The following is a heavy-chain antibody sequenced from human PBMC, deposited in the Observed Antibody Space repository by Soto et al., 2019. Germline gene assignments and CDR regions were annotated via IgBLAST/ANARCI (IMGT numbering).Heavy chain of an antibody. CDR1: GYSFTSYW. J-gene: IGHJ4*02. CDR3: ARVDSSGCSEY. V-gene: IGHV5-51*01. Sequence: EVQLVQSGAEVKKPGESLKISCKGSGYSFTSYWIGWVRQMPGKGLECMGFIYPGDSDTTYSPSLQGHVTISADKYSSTAYLQWSSLKASDTAMYYCARVDSSGCSEYWGQGTLVTVSS. D-gene: IGHD6-25*01. CDR2: IYPGDSDT.